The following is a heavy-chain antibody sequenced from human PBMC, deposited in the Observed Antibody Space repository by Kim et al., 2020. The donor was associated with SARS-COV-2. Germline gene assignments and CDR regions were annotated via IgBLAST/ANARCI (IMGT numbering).Heavy chain of an antibody. CDR3: ARGTYYGSGSYYGGLYWYFDL. CDR1: GGSFSGYY. Sequence: SETLSLTCAVYGGSFSGYYWSWIRQPPGKGLEWIGEINHSGSTNYNPSLKSRVTISVDTSKNQFSLKLSSVTAADTAVYYCARGTYYGSGSYYGGLYWYFDLWGRGTLVTVSS. V-gene: IGHV4-34*01. J-gene: IGHJ2*01. CDR2: INHSGST. D-gene: IGHD3-10*01.